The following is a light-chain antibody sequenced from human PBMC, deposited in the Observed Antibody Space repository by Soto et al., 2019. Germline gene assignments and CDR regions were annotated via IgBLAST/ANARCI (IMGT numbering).Light chain of an antibody. Sequence: DIQMTQSPSTLSGSIGDRVTITCRASASMSDYLAWYQQKPGKAPNLLIYRTSRLESGVPSRFSGSGSGTEFTLTISSLQPDDFATYYCQQYHTYPWTFGQGTKVEFK. CDR2: RTS. V-gene: IGKV1-5*03. CDR3: QQYHTYPWT. J-gene: IGKJ1*01. CDR1: ASMSDY.